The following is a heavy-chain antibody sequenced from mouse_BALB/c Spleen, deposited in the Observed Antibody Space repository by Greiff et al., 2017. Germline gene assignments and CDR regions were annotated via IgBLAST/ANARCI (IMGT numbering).Heavy chain of an antibody. Sequence: VKLQESGAELARPGASVKLSCKASGYTFTSYWMQWVKQRPGQGLEWIGAIYPGDGDTRYTQKFKGKATLTADKSSSTAYMQLSSLASEDSAVYYCARAHYYGSSFDYWGQGTTLTVSS. V-gene: IGHV1-87*01. CDR3: ARAHYYGSSFDY. CDR2: IYPGDGDT. D-gene: IGHD1-1*01. J-gene: IGHJ2*01. CDR1: GYTFTSYW.